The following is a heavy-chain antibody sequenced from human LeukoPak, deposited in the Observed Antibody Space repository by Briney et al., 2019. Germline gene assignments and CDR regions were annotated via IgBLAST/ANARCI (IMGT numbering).Heavy chain of an antibody. V-gene: IGHV3-7*01. D-gene: IGHD2-2*01. CDR3: AREGYCSSTSCYDYYYYGMDV. J-gene: IGHJ6*01. CDR1: GFTFSSYW. CDR2: IEQGGSEK. Sequence: GGSLRLSCAASGFTFSSYWMAWVRQAPGKGLEWVANIEQGGSEKYYVDSVKGRFTISGDNAKNSLYLQMNSLRAEDTAVYYCAREGYCSSTSCYDYYYYGMDV.